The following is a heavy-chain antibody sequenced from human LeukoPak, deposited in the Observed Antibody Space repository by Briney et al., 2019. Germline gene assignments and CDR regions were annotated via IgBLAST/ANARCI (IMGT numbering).Heavy chain of an antibody. Sequence: SETLSLTCTVSGGSISSSSYYWGWIRQPPGKGPERIGRIYYSGSTYDNPSLKSRVSISVDTSKNQFSLKLSSVTAADTAVYYCARHVRGPATITFFDYWGQGTLVTVSS. J-gene: IGHJ4*02. V-gene: IGHV4-39*01. CDR3: ARHVRGPATITFFDY. CDR1: GGSISSSSYY. D-gene: IGHD5-24*01. CDR2: IYYSGST.